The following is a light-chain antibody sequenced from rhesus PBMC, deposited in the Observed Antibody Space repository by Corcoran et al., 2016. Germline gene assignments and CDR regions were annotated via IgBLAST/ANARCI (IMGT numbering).Light chain of an antibody. CDR1: PSLLHRSGKTS. CDR3: MQGIHLPYT. J-gene: IGKJ2*01. Sequence: DVVMTQTPLSLPVTPGEPASISCRSSPSLLHRSGKTSLYWFLQKPGQSPPRWIYEGSNRASGVPDRCSGSGSGTDVTLKISRVEAEDVGIYYCMQGIHLPYTFGQGTKVEIK. CDR2: EGS. V-gene: IGKV2-86*01.